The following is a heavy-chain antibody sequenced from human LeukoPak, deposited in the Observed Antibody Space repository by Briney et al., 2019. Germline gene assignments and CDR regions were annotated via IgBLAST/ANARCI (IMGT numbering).Heavy chain of an antibody. D-gene: IGHD3-10*01. J-gene: IGHJ4*02. CDR3: ASHYYGSGFD. CDR1: GGSISSRNW. Sequence: PSGTLSLTCDVSGGSISSRNWWNWVRQPPGKGLEWVGEIYHSGSTNYNPSLKSRVTTSVDKSKNQFSLKLSSVTAVDTAVYYCASHYYGSGFDWGQGTLVTVSS. V-gene: IGHV4-4*02. CDR2: IYHSGST.